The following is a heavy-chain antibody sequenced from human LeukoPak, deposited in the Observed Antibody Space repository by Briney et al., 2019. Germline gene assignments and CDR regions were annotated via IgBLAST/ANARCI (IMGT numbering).Heavy chain of an antibody. CDR1: GFTFSSYW. CDR2: IKQDGSDK. V-gene: IGHV3-7*01. D-gene: IGHD3-22*01. J-gene: IGHJ3*02. Sequence: PGGSLRLSCVASGFTFSSYWMTWVRQAPGKGLEWVASIKQDGSDKYYVDSVKGRFTISRDNAKNSLYLQMNSLRAEDTAVYYCARYYDGTTYQDAFDIWGQGTMVTVCS. CDR3: ARYYDGTTYQDAFDI.